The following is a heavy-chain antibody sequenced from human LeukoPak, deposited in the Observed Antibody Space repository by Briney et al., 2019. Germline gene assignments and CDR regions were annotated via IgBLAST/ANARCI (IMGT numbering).Heavy chain of an antibody. J-gene: IGHJ5*02. CDR1: GGSFSGYY. Sequence: SETLSLTCAVYGGSFSGYYWSWIRQPPGKGLEWLGEINHSGSTNYNPSLKSRVTISVDTSKNQFSLKLSSVTAADTAVYYCARGPRSSSWPSRRYNWFDPWGQGTLVTVSS. D-gene: IGHD6-13*01. CDR3: ARGPRSSSWPSRRYNWFDP. CDR2: INHSGST. V-gene: IGHV4-34*01.